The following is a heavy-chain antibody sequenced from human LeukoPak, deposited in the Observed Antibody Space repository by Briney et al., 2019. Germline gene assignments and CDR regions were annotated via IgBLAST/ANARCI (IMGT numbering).Heavy chain of an antibody. CDR3: AKDGRVEQQLYYFDY. V-gene: IGHV3-7*01. J-gene: IGHJ4*02. CDR2: MKQDGSVK. Sequence: GGSLRLSCAASGFTFINYWMSWVRQAPGKGLEWVANMKQDGSVKYYVDSMKGRFTISRDNAKNSLYLQMNSLRAEDTAVYYCAKDGRVEQQLYYFDYWGQGALVTVSS. D-gene: IGHD6-13*01. CDR1: GFTFINYW.